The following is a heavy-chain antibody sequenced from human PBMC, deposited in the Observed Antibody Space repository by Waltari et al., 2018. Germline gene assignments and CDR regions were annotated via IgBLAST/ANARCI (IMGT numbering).Heavy chain of an antibody. CDR3: ARGTDGTDFDY. D-gene: IGHD1-1*01. CDR1: GYTFTNYV. Sequence: QVHLVQSGAELTEPGASVKVSCKAPGYTFTNYVISWVRQAPGQGLEWVGWISAYDGNTNYAQKVQGRVTLTTDTSTRTAYMELRSLRSDDTAVYYCARGTDGTDFDYWGQGTLVTVSS. V-gene: IGHV1-18*01. J-gene: IGHJ4*02. CDR2: ISAYDGNT.